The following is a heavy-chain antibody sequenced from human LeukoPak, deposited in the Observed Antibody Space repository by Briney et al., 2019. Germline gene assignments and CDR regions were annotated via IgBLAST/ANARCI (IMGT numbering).Heavy chain of an antibody. J-gene: IGHJ4*02. CDR2: ISGSGGST. D-gene: IGHD5-18*01. V-gene: IGHV3-23*01. Sequence: QPGGSLRVSCAASGXTFSTYAMSWVRQAPGKGLEWVSAISGSGGSTYYADSVKGRFTISRDNSKNTLYLQMNSLRAEDTAVYYCAKEGYRYGYAIDYWGQGTLVTVSS. CDR1: GXTFSTYA. CDR3: AKEGYRYGYAIDY.